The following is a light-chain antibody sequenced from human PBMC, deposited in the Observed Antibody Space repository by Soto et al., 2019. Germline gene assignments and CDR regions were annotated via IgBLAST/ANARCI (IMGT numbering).Light chain of an antibody. V-gene: IGKV3-15*01. CDR2: DTS. J-gene: IGKJ5*01. CDR1: QRVGSE. Sequence: EIVMTQSPATLSVSPGKGAALSCMASQRVGSELAWYRQTPGQSPSLLIYDTSTRATGVPARFSGSGSGTEFTRTITSLQSEDFAVYYCHQYNTWPLTFGQGKRLEI. CDR3: HQYNTWPLT.